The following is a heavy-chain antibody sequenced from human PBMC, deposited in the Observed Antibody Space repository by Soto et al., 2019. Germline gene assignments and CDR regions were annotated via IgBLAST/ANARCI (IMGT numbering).Heavy chain of an antibody. CDR3: AIVPYAMAGQPHY. Sequence: EVQVLESGGGLVQPGGSLRLSCAASGFTFRNFAMNWVRQAPGRGLERVSGVSGSGDSSYYADSVKGRFTTSRDKSKNTVYLQMNSVRVEDTAVYYWAIVPYAMAGQPHYWGQGTLVTVSS. CDR2: VSGSGDSS. D-gene: IGHD6-19*01. V-gene: IGHV3-23*01. CDR1: GFTFRNFA. J-gene: IGHJ4*02.